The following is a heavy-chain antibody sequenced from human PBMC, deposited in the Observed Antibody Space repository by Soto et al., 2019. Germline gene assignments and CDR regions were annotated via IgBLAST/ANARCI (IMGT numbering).Heavy chain of an antibody. CDR3: ARDHLDTAKATTWYYFDL. D-gene: IGHD5-18*01. CDR2: IWYDGSNK. CDR1: GFTFSNFG. Sequence: ESGGGVVQPGRSLRLSCAASGFTFSNFGMHWVRQTPGKGLEWVALIWYDGSNKNYADSVKGRFTISRDNSKNTLDLQMNSLRAEDTAVYYCARDHLDTAKATTWYYFDLWGRGTLVTVSS. V-gene: IGHV3-33*01. J-gene: IGHJ2*01.